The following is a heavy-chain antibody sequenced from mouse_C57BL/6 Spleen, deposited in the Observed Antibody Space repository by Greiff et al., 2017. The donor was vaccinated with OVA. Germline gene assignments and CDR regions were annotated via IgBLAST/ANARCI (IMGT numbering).Heavy chain of an antibody. CDR2: IYPGDGDT. Sequence: QVQLQQSGAELVKPGASVKISCKASGYAFSSYWMNWVKQRPGKGLEWIGQIYPGDGDTNYNGKFKGKATLTADKSSSTAYMQLSSLTSEDSAVYFCARKLNLGHYFDYWGQGTTLTVSS. V-gene: IGHV1-80*01. CDR3: ARKLNLGHYFDY. J-gene: IGHJ2*01. CDR1: GYAFSSYW.